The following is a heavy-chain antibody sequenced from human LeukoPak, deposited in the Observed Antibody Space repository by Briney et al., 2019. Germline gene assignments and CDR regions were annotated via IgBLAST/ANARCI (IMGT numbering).Heavy chain of an antibody. V-gene: IGHV1-8*01. CDR2: MNPNSGNT. CDR3: ARGPNYGDYFPFDY. Sequence: ASVKVSCKASGYTFTSYDINWVRQATGQGLEWMGWMNPNSGNTGYAQKFQGRVTMTRNTSISTAYMELSGLRSEDTAVYYCARGPNYGDYFPFDYWGQGTLVTVSS. CDR1: GYTFTSYD. D-gene: IGHD4-17*01. J-gene: IGHJ4*02.